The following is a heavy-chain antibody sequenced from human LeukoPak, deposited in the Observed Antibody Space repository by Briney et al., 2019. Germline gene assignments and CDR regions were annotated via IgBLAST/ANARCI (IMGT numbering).Heavy chain of an antibody. J-gene: IGHJ4*02. CDR3: ARDIVVVPAANDY. CDR2: ISGSGGST. D-gene: IGHD2-2*01. Sequence: PGGSLRLSCAASGFTFSSYAMSWVRQAPGKGLEWVSAISGSGGSTHYADSVKGRFTISRDNSKNTLYLQMNSLRAEDTAVYYCARDIVVVPAANDYWGQGTLVTVSS. V-gene: IGHV3-23*01. CDR1: GFTFSSYA.